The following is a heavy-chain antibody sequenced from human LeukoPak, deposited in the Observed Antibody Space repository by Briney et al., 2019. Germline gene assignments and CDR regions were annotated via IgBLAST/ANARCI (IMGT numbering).Heavy chain of an antibody. CDR3: TRERVTRGDCSSTSCYAYYFDY. J-gene: IGHJ4*02. D-gene: IGHD2-2*01. CDR1: GFTFSSYG. Sequence: GGSLRLSCAASGFTFSSYGMHWVRHAPGKGLEWVAVIWFDGSNKYYADSVKGRFTISRDNSKNTLYLQMNSLRAEDTAVYYCTRERVTRGDCSSTSCYAYYFDYWGQGTLVSVSS. V-gene: IGHV3-33*01. CDR2: IWFDGSNK.